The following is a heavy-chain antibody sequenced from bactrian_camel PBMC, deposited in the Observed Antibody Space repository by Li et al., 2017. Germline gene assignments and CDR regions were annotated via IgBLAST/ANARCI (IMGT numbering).Heavy chain of an antibody. CDR3: ARVRGVVAVSFVDY. CDR2: IFDRT. V-gene: IGHV3S53*01. Sequence: HVQLVESRGVLVQPGGSLRLSCAASGATYGTHCMAWFRQVPGKEREGVAAIFDRTHYAESVKGRFTISRDNAKNAVYLQMNSLKPEDTAVYYCARVRGVVAVSFVDYWGQGTQVTVSS. CDR1: GATYGTHC. D-gene: IGHD6*01. J-gene: IGHJ4*01.